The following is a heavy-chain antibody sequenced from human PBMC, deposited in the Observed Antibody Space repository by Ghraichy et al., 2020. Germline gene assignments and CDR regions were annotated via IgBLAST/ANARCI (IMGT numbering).Heavy chain of an antibody. CDR2: IGSNGGNR. D-gene: IGHD2-21*01. CDR3: AKNRGCGGDCYSTYYYYYMDV. V-gene: IGHV3-64*01. J-gene: IGHJ6*03. CDR1: GFTFSSYA. Sequence: GESLNISCAASGFTFSSYAMHWVRQAPGKGLEYVSSIGSNGGNRYYANSVRGRFTISRDNSKNTLYLQMGSLRADDMAVYYCAKNRGCGGDCYSTYYYYYMDVWGKGTTVTVSS.